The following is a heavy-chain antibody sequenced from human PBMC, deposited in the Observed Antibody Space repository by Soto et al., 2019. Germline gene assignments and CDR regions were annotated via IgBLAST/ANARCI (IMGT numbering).Heavy chain of an antibody. J-gene: IGHJ4*02. CDR2: INHSGST. CDR3: AGYSSSWYSDY. D-gene: IGHD6-13*01. V-gene: IGHV4-34*01. CDR1: GGSFSGYY. Sequence: QVQLQQWGAGLLKPSETLSLTCAVYGGSFSGYYWSWIRQPPGKGLEWIGEINHSGSTNYNPSLKSRVTIAGDTSKNQFALELSSVTAADTAVYYCAGYSSSWYSDYWGQGTLVTVSS.